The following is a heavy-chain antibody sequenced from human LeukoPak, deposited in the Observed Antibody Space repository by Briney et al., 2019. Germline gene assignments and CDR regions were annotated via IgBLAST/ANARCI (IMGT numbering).Heavy chain of an antibody. Sequence: SVKVSCKASGGTFSSYAISWVRQAPGQGLEWMGRIIPILGIANYAQQFQGRVTITADKSTSTAYMELSSLRSEDTAVYYCARDQGHIVVVVAASFDYWGQGTLVTVSS. V-gene: IGHV1-69*04. CDR3: ARDQGHIVVVVAASFDY. J-gene: IGHJ4*02. CDR1: GGTFSSYA. D-gene: IGHD2-15*01. CDR2: IIPILGIA.